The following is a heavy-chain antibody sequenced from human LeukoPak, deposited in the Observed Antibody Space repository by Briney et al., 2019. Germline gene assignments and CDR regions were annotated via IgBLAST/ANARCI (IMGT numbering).Heavy chain of an antibody. J-gene: IGHJ4*02. Sequence: GGSLRLSCVVSGFSFSNYAMSWVRQTPGKGLEWVSGTSGSGSDGYYADSVQGRFSISRDNSKNTLYLQMNNLRAEDTAVYFCAKESAWRGYPYFDYWGRGTLVTVYS. V-gene: IGHV3-23*01. CDR2: TSGSGSDG. CDR1: GFSFSNYA. CDR3: AKESAWRGYPYFDY. D-gene: IGHD3-3*01.